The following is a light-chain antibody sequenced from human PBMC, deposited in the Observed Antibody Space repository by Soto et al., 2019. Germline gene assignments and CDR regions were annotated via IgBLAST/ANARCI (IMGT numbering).Light chain of an antibody. J-gene: IGKJ1*01. V-gene: IGKV3-20*01. Sequence: EIVLTQSPGTLSLSPGERATLSCRASQSVSSNYLAWYQQKPGQAPRPLIYGASNRATGIPDRFSGSGAGTDFPLTISRLEPEDFAVYYCQQYGSSPWTFGQGTEVEIK. CDR1: QSVSSNY. CDR2: GAS. CDR3: QQYGSSPWT.